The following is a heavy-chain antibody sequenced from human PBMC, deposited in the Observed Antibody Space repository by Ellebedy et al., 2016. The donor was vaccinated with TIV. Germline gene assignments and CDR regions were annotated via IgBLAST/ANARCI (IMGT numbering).Heavy chain of an antibody. CDR1: GYTFSTYG. V-gene: IGHV1-18*01. J-gene: IGHJ6*03. D-gene: IGHD7-27*01. CDR3: ARVSTGDTPWGYYHYMDV. CDR2: SRPNNDLR. Sequence: ASVKVSCXASGYTFSTYGISWVRQTPGQGLEWMGWSRPNNDLRHHAEQFQDRHTLTRETSTNTAYMELTSLRFGDTAVYYCARVSTGDTPWGYYHYMDVWGKGTSVTVSS.